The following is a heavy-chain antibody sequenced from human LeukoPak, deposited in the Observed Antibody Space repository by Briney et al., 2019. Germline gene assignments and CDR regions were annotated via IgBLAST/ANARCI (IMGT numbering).Heavy chain of an antibody. J-gene: IGHJ4*02. V-gene: IGHV3-23*01. CDR2: ISGSGDST. CDR1: VFAFSTYG. D-gene: IGHD1-26*01. CDR3: TKSGPSYYEH. Sequence: GGSLRLSCAASVFAFSTYGMNWVRQAPGKGLEWVSSISGSGDSTSYADSVKGRFIISRDNSKNTVFLQMSSLRGEDTALYYCTKSGPSYYEHWGQGILVTVSS.